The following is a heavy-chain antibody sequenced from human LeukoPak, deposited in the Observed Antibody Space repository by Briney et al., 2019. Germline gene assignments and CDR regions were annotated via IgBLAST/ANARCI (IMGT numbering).Heavy chain of an antibody. CDR2: ISSSGSTI. Sequence: GGSLRLSCAASGFIVSSNNMNWVRQAPGKGLEWVSYISSSGSTIYYADSVKGRFTISRDNAKNSLYLQMNNLRVEDTAVYYCARDQPIGYNYGYPFDNWGQGTLVTVSS. D-gene: IGHD5-18*01. J-gene: IGHJ4*02. V-gene: IGHV3-48*04. CDR3: ARDQPIGYNYGYPFDN. CDR1: GFIVSSNN.